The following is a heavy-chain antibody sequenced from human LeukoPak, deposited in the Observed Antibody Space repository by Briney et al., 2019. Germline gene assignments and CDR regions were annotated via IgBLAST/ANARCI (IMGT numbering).Heavy chain of an antibody. D-gene: IGHD2-21*02. CDR1: GFTFSSYG. Sequence: GGSLRLSCAASGFTFSSYGMHWVRQAPGKGLEWVAVIWYDGSNKYYADSVKGRFTISRDNSKNTLCLQVNSLRAEDTAVYYCAREKGAYCGGDCYPPFDYWGQGSLVTVSS. CDR3: AREKGAYCGGDCYPPFDY. V-gene: IGHV3-33*01. CDR2: IWYDGSNK. J-gene: IGHJ4*02.